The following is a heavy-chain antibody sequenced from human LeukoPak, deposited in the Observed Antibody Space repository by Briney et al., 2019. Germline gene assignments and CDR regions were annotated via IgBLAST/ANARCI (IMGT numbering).Heavy chain of an antibody. J-gene: IGHJ4*02. CDR3: AKAMPRFGWLSPFDS. V-gene: IGHV3-9*01. D-gene: IGHD6-19*01. CDR1: GFTFDDYA. Sequence: GGSLRLSCAASGFTFDDYAMHWVRQAPGKGLEWVSGISWNSGSIGYADSVKGRFTISRDNAKNSLYLQMNSLRAEDTALYYCAKAMPRFGWLSPFDSWGQGTLVTVSS. CDR2: ISWNSGSI.